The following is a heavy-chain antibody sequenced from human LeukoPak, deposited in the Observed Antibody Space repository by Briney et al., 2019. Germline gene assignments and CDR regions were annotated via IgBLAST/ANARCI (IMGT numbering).Heavy chain of an antibody. CDR2: IYYSGST. Sequence: SETLSLTYTVSGGYISSYFWSWIRKPPGKGREWIGYIYYSGSTNYNPSLKSRVTISVDTSKNQFSLKLSSVTAADTAVYYCARGLFRGVRTVRYDRYYKDVWHKGTAVIVSS. CDR3: ARGLFRGVRTVRYDRYYKDV. CDR1: GGYISSYF. V-gene: IGHV4-59*08. J-gene: IGHJ6*03. D-gene: IGHD3-10*01.